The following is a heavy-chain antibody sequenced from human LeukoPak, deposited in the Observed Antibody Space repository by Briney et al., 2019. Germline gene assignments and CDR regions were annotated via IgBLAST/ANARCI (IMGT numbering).Heavy chain of an antibody. CDR2: ISGSGGST. J-gene: IGHJ4*02. CDR3: ARDSIGISAVGTN. Sequence: GGSLRLSCAASGFTFSSYAMSWVRQAPGKGLEWVSAISGSGGSTYYADSVKGRFTISRDNSKNTLYLQMNSLRAEDTAVYYCARDSIGISAVGTNWGQGTLVTVAS. V-gene: IGHV3-23*01. D-gene: IGHD6-13*01. CDR1: GFTFSSYA.